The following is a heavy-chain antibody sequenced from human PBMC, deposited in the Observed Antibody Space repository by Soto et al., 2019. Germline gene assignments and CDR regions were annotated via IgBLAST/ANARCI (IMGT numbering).Heavy chain of an antibody. CDR2: ISSTSSYI. J-gene: IGHJ4*02. CDR1: GFTVSSYH. CDR3: APGGTSCPPRYFAY. D-gene: IGHD2-2*01. Sequence: GGSLRLSCAASGFTVSSYHMSWVRQAPGKGLEWVSSISSTSSYIYYADSVKGRFTISRANAKNSLFLHMDSLRAEDTAFYYCAPGGTSCPPRYFAYWAQGTQVTVSP. V-gene: IGHV3-21*01.